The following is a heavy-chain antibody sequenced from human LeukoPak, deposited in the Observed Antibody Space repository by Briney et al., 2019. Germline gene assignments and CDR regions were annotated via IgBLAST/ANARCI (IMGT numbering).Heavy chain of an antibody. J-gene: IGHJ6*02. CDR1: GYPFSTYE. Sequence: ASVKVSCKTSGYPFSTYEINWVRRAAGQGLEWMGWVHPNSGNTAYAQKFQGRVTITADKSTSTAYMELSSLRSEDTAVYYCARDRWELPNYYYYYGMDVWGQGTTVTVSS. D-gene: IGHD1-26*01. CDR3: ARDRWELPNYYYYYGMDV. CDR2: VHPNSGNT. V-gene: IGHV1-8*01.